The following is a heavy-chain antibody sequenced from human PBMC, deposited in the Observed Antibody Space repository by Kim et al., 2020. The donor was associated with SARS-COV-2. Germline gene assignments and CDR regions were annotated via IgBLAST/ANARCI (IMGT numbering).Heavy chain of an antibody. CDR1: GYTFRSYG. V-gene: IGHV1-18*01. CDR2: ISAYTGYT. CDR3: ARGSVVRGVIGLISPHYYYAMDV. D-gene: IGHD3-10*01. Sequence: ASVKVSCKASGYTFRSYGMSWVRQGPGQGLEWMGYISAYTGYTNYAQKFQGRVTLTTDTSTTTAYLELWSLTSDDTAVYYCARGSVVRGVIGLISPHYYYAMDVWGQGTTVTVSS. J-gene: IGHJ6*02.